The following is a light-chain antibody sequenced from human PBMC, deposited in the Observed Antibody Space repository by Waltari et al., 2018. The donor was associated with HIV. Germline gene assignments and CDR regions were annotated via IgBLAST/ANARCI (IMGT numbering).Light chain of an antibody. CDR3: SSYTSSSTVV. V-gene: IGLV2-14*01. J-gene: IGLJ1*01. Sequence: QSALTQPASVSGSPGQSITISCTGTSRDVGNYNYVSWYQQHPGKAPKVMIYEVSNRSSGVSNRFSGSKSGNTASLTISGLQAEDEADYYCSSYTSSSTVVFGTGTKVTVL. CDR2: EVS. CDR1: SRDVGNYNY.